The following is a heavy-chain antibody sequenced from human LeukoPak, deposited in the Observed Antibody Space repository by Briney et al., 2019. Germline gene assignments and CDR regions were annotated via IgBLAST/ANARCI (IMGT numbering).Heavy chain of an antibody. Sequence: ASVKVSCKASGYTFTSYYMHWVRQAPGQGLEWMGIINPSGGSTSYAQKFQGRVTMTRDTSTSTVYMEPSSLRSEDTAVYYCARARLNRWFDPWGQGTLVTVSS. CDR2: INPSGGST. CDR1: GYTFTSYY. V-gene: IGHV1-46*01. J-gene: IGHJ5*02. CDR3: ARARLNRWFDP. D-gene: IGHD1/OR15-1a*01.